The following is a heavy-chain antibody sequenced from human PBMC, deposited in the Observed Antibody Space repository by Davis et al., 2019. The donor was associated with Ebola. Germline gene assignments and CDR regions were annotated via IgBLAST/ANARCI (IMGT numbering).Heavy chain of an antibody. V-gene: IGHV4-4*02. D-gene: IGHD3-3*01. CDR3: ARWKTYDFWSGLDS. J-gene: IGHJ4*02. CDR2: IYHIGSP. Sequence: PSETLSLTCAVSDGSISSTNWWPWVRQPPGRGLEWIGEIYHIGSPNYNPSLESRVTMSIDTSKNQFSLELTSVTAADTAVYYCARWKTYDFWSGLDSWGQGTLVTVSS. CDR1: DGSISSTNW.